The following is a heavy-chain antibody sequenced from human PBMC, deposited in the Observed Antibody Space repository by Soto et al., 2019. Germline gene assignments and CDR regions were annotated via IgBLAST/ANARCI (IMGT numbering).Heavy chain of an antibody. CDR2: IWYDGSNK. CDR3: ARDRGYCSSTSCYRLPSLYGMDV. Sequence: GGSLRLSCAASGFTFSSYGMHWVRQAPGKGLEWVAVIWYDGSNKYYADSVKGRFTISRDNSKNTLYLQMNSLRAEDTAVYYCARDRGYCSSTSCYRLPSLYGMDVWGQGTTVTVSS. D-gene: IGHD2-2*01. V-gene: IGHV3-33*01. CDR1: GFTFSSYG. J-gene: IGHJ6*02.